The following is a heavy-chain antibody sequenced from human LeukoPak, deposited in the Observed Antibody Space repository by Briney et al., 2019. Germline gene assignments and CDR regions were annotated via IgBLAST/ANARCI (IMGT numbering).Heavy chain of an antibody. CDR1: GFTFSSYA. V-gene: IGHV3-23*01. Sequence: GGSLRLSCAASGFTFSSYAMSWVRQAPGKGLEWVSAISGSGGSTYYADSVKGRFTISRDNSKNTLYLQMNSLRAEDTAVYYCAKGKMICSSTSCTQYYFDYWGQGTLVTVSS. CDR2: ISGSGGST. CDR3: AKGKMICSSTSCTQYYFDY. D-gene: IGHD2-2*01. J-gene: IGHJ4*02.